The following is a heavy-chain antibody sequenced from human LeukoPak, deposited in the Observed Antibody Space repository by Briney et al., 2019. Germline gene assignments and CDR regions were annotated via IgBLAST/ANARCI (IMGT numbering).Heavy chain of an antibody. D-gene: IGHD2-2*01. V-gene: IGHV3-30*04. CDR2: VADDGRDK. CDR3: AKDREIGPAKYYFDS. J-gene: IGHJ4*02. Sequence: GGSPRLSCAASGFTFSRYAMHWVRQAPGKGLEWVAVVADDGRDKHHADSVKGRFSISRDNPKNTLYLQMSGLRVEDTAVYYCAKDREIGPAKYYFDSWGQGTLVTVSS. CDR1: GFTFSRYA.